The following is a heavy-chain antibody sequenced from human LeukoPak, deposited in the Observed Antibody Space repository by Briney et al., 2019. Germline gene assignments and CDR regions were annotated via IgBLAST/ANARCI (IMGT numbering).Heavy chain of an antibody. CDR2: INPSGGST. J-gene: IGHJ4*02. Sequence: ASVKVSCKASGYTFTSYYMHWVRQAPGQGLEWMGIINPSGGSTSYAQKFQGRATMTRDTSTSTVYMELSSLRSEDTAVYYCARDGGSYGGYLYRDYWGQGTLVTVSS. V-gene: IGHV1-46*01. CDR1: GYTFTSYY. D-gene: IGHD5-12*01. CDR3: ARDGGSYGGYLYRDY.